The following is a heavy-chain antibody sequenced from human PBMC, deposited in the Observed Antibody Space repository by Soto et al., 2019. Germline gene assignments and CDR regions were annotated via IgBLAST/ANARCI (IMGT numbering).Heavy chain of an antibody. CDR1: GFTFSSYS. CDR2: ISSSSSYI. Sequence: GGSLRLSCAASGFTFSSYSMNWVRQAPGKGLEWVSSISSSSSYIYYADSVKGRFTISRDNAKNSLYLQMNSLRAEDTAVYYCARSAVVAAVSVNWFDPWGQGTLVTSPQ. CDR3: ARSAVVAAVSVNWFDP. V-gene: IGHV3-21*01. D-gene: IGHD2-15*01. J-gene: IGHJ5*02.